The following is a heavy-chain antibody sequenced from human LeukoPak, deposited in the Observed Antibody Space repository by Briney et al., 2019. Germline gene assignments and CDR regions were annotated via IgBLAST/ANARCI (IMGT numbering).Heavy chain of an antibody. Sequence: GGSLRLSCAASGFTFSSYGMSWVRQAPGKGLEWVSAISGSGGSTYYADSVKGRFTISRDNSKNTLYLQMNSLRAEDTAVYYCAKSGLTYYYDSSGYYYGTSYFDYWGQGTLVTVSS. CDR3: AKSGLTYYYDSSGYYYGTSYFDY. J-gene: IGHJ4*02. D-gene: IGHD3-22*01. V-gene: IGHV3-23*01. CDR1: GFTFSSYG. CDR2: ISGSGGST.